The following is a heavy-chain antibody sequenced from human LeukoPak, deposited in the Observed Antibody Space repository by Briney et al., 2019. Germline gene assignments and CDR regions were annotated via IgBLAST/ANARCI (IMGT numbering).Heavy chain of an antibody. CDR1: GFTFSSHG. V-gene: IGHV3-23*01. J-gene: IGHJ4*02. CDR3: AKSQDGGRLFHFDY. CDR2: ISGSGGST. D-gene: IGHD1-26*01. Sequence: PGGSLRLSCAASGFTFSSHGMSWVRQAPGKGLEWVSVISGSGGSTYSADSVKGRFTISRDNSKNTLYLQMNSLRAEDTAVYFCAKSQDGGRLFHFDYWGQGTLVTVSS.